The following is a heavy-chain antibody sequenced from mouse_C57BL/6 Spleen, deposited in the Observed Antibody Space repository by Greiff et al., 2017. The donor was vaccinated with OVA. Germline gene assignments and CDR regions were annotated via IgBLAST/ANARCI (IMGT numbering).Heavy chain of an antibody. Sequence: QVQLQQPGAELVKPGASVKLSCKASGYTFTSYWMQWVKQRPGQGLEWIGEIDPSDSYTNYNQQFKGKATLTVDTSSSTAYMQLSSLTSEDSAVYYCAREPPFAYWGQGTLVTVSA. J-gene: IGHJ3*01. V-gene: IGHV1-50*01. CDR2: IDPSDSYT. CDR1: GYTFTSYW. CDR3: AREPPFAY.